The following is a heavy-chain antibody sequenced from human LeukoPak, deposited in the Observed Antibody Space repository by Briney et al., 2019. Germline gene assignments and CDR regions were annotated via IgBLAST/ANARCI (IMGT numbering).Heavy chain of an antibody. Sequence: ASVKVSCKASGYTFPSYFMHWVRQAPGQGLEWMGIINPTGGSTTYAQKFQGRVTMTRDTSTSTVYMELSSLRSDDTAVYYCARGLKGYSSSFDYWGQGTLVTVSS. D-gene: IGHD6-6*01. CDR3: ARGLKGYSSSFDY. CDR2: INPTGGST. J-gene: IGHJ4*02. V-gene: IGHV1-46*01. CDR1: GYTFPSYF.